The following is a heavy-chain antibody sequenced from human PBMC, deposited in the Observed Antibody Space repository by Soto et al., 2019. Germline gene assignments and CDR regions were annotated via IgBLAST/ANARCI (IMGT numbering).Heavy chain of an antibody. D-gene: IGHD3-22*01. Sequence: QVQLVESGGGVVQPGRSLRLSCAASGFTFSSYGMHWVRQAPGKGLEWVAVISYDGSNKYYADSVKGRFTISRDNSKNTLYLQMNSLRAEDTAVYYCAKDLSDSSGYYQGIHYWGQGTLVTVSS. J-gene: IGHJ4*02. CDR2: ISYDGSNK. CDR3: AKDLSDSSGYYQGIHY. CDR1: GFTFSSYG. V-gene: IGHV3-30*18.